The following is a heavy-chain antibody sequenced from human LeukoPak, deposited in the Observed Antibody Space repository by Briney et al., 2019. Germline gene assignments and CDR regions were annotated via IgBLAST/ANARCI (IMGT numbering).Heavy chain of an antibody. J-gene: IGHJ4*02. CDR3: ASLPHYGSGSSVFDY. CDR2: IYPGDSDT. CDR1: GYSFTSYW. Sequence: GESLKISCKGSGYSFTSYWIGWVRQMPGKGLEWMGIIYPGDSDTRYSPSFQVQVTISADKSISTAYLQWSSLKASDTAMYYCASLPHYGSGSSVFDYWGQGTLVTVSS. D-gene: IGHD3-10*01. V-gene: IGHV5-51*01.